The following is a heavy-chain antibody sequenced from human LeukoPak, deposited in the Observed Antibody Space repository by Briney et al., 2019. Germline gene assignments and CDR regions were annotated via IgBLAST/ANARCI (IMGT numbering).Heavy chain of an antibody. CDR1: GYSFSSYW. D-gene: IGHD6-19*01. V-gene: IGHV5-51*01. CDR2: IYPGDSDT. Sequence: GESLKISCKGSGYSFSSYWIGWVRQMPGKGPEWMGIIYPGDSDTRYSPSFQGQVTISADKSISTAYLQWSSLKASDTAMYYCARRKAVAGTTKAYFDYWGQGTLVTVSS. CDR3: ARRKAVAGTTKAYFDY. J-gene: IGHJ4*02.